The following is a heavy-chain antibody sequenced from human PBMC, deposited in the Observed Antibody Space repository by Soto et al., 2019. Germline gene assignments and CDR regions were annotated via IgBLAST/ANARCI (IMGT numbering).Heavy chain of an antibody. CDR2: IIPIFGTA. V-gene: IGHV1-69*01. Sequence: QVQLVQSGAEVKKPGSSVKVSCKASGGTFSSYAISWVRQAPGQGLEWMGGIIPIFGTANYAQKFQGRVTINADESTSTAYMELSILRSEDTAVYYCARDLVGRGAVAGTNYYYSYGMDVWGQGTTVTVS. D-gene: IGHD6-19*01. J-gene: IGHJ6*02. CDR3: ARDLVGRGAVAGTNYYYSYGMDV. CDR1: GGTFSSYA.